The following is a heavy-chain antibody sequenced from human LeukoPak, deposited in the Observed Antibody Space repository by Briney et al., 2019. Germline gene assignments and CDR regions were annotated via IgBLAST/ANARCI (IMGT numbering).Heavy chain of an antibody. Sequence: GGSLRLSCAASGFTFDDYAMHWVRHAPGKGLEWVSGISWNSGSIGYADSVKGRFTISRDNAKNSLYLQMNSLRAEDTALYYCAKDRGAGTRTRLFDYWGQGTLVTVSS. CDR2: ISWNSGSI. V-gene: IGHV3-9*01. CDR1: GFTFDDYA. J-gene: IGHJ4*02. D-gene: IGHD1-1*01. CDR3: AKDRGAGTRTRLFDY.